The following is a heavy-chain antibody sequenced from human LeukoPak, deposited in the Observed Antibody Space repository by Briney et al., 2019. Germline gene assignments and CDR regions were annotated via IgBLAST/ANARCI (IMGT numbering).Heavy chain of an antibody. CDR2: IIPILGIA. CDR1: GGTFSSYA. D-gene: IGHD2-2*01. V-gene: IGHV1-69*04. Sequence: GSSVKVSCKASGGTFSSYAISWVRQAPGQGLEWMGRIIPILGIANYAQKFQGRVTITADKSTSTAYMELSSLRSEDTAVYYRARSAIRAEYFQHWGQGTLVTVSS. CDR3: ARSAIRAEYFQH. J-gene: IGHJ1*01.